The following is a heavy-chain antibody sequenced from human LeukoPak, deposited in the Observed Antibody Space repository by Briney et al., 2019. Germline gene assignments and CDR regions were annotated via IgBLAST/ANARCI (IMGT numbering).Heavy chain of an antibody. CDR2: ISYDGSNK. CDR3: ARNNWNSRTQRWFYFDN. CDR1: GFTFSSYG. V-gene: IGHV3-30*03. J-gene: IGHJ4*02. Sequence: GGSLRLSCAASGFTFSSYGIHWVRQAPGKGLEWVAVISYDGSNKYYTDSVKGRFTISRDNSENTVYLQMNSLRAEDTAVYYCARNNWNSRTQRWFYFDNWGQGTLVTVSS. D-gene: IGHD1-1*01.